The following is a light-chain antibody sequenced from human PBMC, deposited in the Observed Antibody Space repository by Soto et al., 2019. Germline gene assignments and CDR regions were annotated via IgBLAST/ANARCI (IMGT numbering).Light chain of an antibody. V-gene: IGLV2-8*01. Sequence: QSVLTQAPSASGSPGQSVTISCTGTSSDVGNYKYVSWYQQHPGKAPKLMIYEVSKRPSGVPDRFSGSKSGNTASLTVSGLQVDDEADYYCSSYAGSNLWVFGGGTKLTVL. CDR3: SSYAGSNLWV. J-gene: IGLJ3*02. CDR2: EVS. CDR1: SSDVGNYKY.